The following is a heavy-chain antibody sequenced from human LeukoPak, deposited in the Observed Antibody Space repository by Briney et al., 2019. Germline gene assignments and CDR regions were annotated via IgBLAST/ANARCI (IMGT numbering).Heavy chain of an antibody. Sequence: SETLSLTCTVSGYSISSGYYWGWIRQPPGKGLEWIGSIYHSGSTYYNPSLKSRVTISEDTSKNQFSLKLSAGTAADTAVYYCARGYDSPEYFDLWGRGTLVTVSS. CDR1: GYSISSGYY. J-gene: IGHJ2*01. CDR2: IYHSGST. V-gene: IGHV4-38-2*02. D-gene: IGHD3-16*01. CDR3: ARGYDSPEYFDL.